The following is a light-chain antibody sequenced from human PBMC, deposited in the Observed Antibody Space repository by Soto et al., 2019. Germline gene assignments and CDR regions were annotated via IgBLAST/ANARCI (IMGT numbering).Light chain of an antibody. Sequence: EIVLTQSPATLSLSPGERATLSCRASPSVSSYLAWYQQKTGQAPRLLIYDASNRATGIPARFSGSGSGTDFSLTIISLEPEDFAVYDCQQRSNWPTFGPGTKVDIK. CDR3: QQRSNWPT. V-gene: IGKV3-11*01. CDR2: DAS. J-gene: IGKJ3*01. CDR1: PSVSSY.